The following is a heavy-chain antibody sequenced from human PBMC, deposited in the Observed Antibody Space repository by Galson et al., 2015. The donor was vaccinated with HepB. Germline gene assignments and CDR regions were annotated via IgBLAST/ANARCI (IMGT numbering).Heavy chain of an antibody. CDR3: ARDLIGALDI. CDR1: GFTFSSYA. Sequence: SLRLSCAASGFTFSSYAIHWVRQAPGKGLEWVAVISYDASNKYYAESVKGRFTISRDNSKNTVYLQMNSLRAEDTAVYYCARDLIGALDIWGQGTMLTVSS. J-gene: IGHJ3*02. V-gene: IGHV3-30*04. D-gene: IGHD3-22*01. CDR2: ISYDASNK.